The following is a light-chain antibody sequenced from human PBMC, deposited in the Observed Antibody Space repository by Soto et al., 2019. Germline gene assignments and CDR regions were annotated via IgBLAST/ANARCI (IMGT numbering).Light chain of an antibody. CDR3: QHRMNWPLT. CDR2: DAS. Sequence: EIVLTQSPATLSLSTGEGATLXXRASQSVSSYLLWYQQRPGQTPXLLIYDASNRATGIPARFSSSGSETDFTLTISSLEPEDFAVYYCQHRMNWPLTFGQGTRLEN. J-gene: IGKJ5*01. V-gene: IGKV3-11*01. CDR1: QSVSSY.